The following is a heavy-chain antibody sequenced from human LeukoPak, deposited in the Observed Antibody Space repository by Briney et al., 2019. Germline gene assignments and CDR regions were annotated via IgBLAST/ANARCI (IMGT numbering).Heavy chain of an antibody. CDR3: ARGGGAHLPFDY. CDR2: ITDNGYGT. Sequence: GGSLRLSCAASGFSFNNYAMTWVRRAPGKGLEWVSSITDNGYGTYYADSVKGRFTISTDISESTLSLQMNSLRAEDTALYYCARGGGAHLPFDYWGRGLLVTVS. J-gene: IGHJ4*02. CDR1: GFSFNNYA. V-gene: IGHV3-23*01. D-gene: IGHD1-26*01.